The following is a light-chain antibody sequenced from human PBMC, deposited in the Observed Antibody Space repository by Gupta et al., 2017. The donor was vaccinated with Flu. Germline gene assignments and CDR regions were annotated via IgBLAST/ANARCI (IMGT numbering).Light chain of an antibody. CDR3: HQDKTSPYT. Sequence: GTLSVSPGERVTLSCRAGETVERNFLVWYQQRPGQAPRVLIYGTSTRAPGIPDRFSGGGSGTDFTLTIDRLEPEECAWYYCHQDKTSPYTFGQGTKLEV. V-gene: IGKV3-20*01. CDR2: GTS. CDR1: ETVERNF. J-gene: IGKJ2*01.